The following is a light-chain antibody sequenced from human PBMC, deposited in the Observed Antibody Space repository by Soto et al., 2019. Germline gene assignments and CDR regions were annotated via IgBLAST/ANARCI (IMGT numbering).Light chain of an antibody. CDR2: GNS. Sequence: QSVLTQPPSVSGAPGQRVTISCTGSSSNIGAGYDVHWYQQLPGTAPKLLIYGNSNRPSGVPDRFSGSKSGTSASLAITGLQGEDAAAYYCPSYVSRLDVVFGGGTQLTVL. V-gene: IGLV1-40*01. CDR1: SSNIGAGYD. J-gene: IGLJ2*01. CDR3: PSYVSRLDVV.